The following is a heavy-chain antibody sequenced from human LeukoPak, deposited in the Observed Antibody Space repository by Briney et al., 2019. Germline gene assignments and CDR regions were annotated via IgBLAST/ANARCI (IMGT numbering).Heavy chain of an antibody. V-gene: IGHV1-2*02. Sequence: GASVKVSCKASGYTFTGYYIYWVRQAPGQGLEYMGWINPNRGGTNSTQKFQGRVTMTRDTSISTAYMELSRLRSDDTAVYYCARATEGGYHYWGQGTLVTVSS. J-gene: IGHJ4*02. CDR1: GYTFTGYY. CDR3: ARATEGGYHY. D-gene: IGHD3-22*01. CDR2: INPNRGGT.